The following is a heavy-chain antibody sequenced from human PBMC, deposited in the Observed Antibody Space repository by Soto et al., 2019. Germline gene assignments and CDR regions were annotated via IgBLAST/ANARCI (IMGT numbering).Heavy chain of an antibody. CDR2: IYYSGST. CDR3: ARDAVDTAMVGRGFDY. Sequence: SETLSRTCTVSGGSMSSYYWSWIRQPPGKGLEWIGYIYYSGSTNYNPSLKSRVTISVDTSKNQFSLKLSSVTAADTAVYYCARDAVDTAMVGRGFDYWGQGTLVTVSS. D-gene: IGHD5-18*01. V-gene: IGHV4-59*01. CDR1: GGSMSSYY. J-gene: IGHJ4*02.